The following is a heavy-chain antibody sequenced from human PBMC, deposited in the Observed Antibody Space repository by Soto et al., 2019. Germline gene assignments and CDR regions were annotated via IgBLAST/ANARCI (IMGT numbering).Heavy chain of an antibody. D-gene: IGHD5-12*01. J-gene: IGHJ4*02. CDR2: IDYSGNT. CDR3: ARHVSDSGYEYYYDH. CDR1: GGSIISSSYY. Sequence: SETLSLTCTVSGGSIISSSYYWAWICQPPGKGLEWLGNIDYSGNTYYNPSLERRVAISVDTSKNQFSLKLTSVTAVDTAVYYCARHVSDSGYEYYYDHWGQGTLVTVSS. V-gene: IGHV4-39*01.